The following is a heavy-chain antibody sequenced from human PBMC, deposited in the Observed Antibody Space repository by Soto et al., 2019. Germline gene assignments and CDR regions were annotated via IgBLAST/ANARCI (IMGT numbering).Heavy chain of an antibody. J-gene: IGHJ4*02. Sequence: EVQLVESGGGLVQPGGSLRLSCAASGFTLSSYSMHWVRQAPGKGLEWVSYISGSGGTIYYADSVKGRFTISRDNAKNSLSVQMNSLRDEDTAVYCCARETGLRSSGWSYYFDFWGQGTLVTFSS. CDR3: ARETGLRSSGWSYYFDF. D-gene: IGHD6-19*01. CDR1: GFTLSSYS. CDR2: ISGSGGTI. V-gene: IGHV3-48*02.